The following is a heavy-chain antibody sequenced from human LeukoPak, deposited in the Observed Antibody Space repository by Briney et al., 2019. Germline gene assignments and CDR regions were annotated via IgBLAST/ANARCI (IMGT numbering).Heavy chain of an antibody. V-gene: IGHV1-2*02. CDR3: AIPYYYDSSGYNFWAFNFDY. Sequence: GASVKVSCKASGYTFTGYYMHWVRQAPGQGLEWMGWINPNSGGTNYAQKFQGRVTMTRDTSISTAYMELSRLRSDDTAVYYCAIPYYYDSSGYNFWAFNFDYWGQGTLVTVSS. J-gene: IGHJ4*02. CDR2: INPNSGGT. CDR1: GYTFTGYY. D-gene: IGHD3-22*01.